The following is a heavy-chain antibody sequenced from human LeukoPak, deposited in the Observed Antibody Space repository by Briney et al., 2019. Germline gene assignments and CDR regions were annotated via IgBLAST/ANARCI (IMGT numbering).Heavy chain of an antibody. V-gene: IGHV3-20*04. CDR3: ARDPGAAARRPEYFQH. Sequence: GGSLRLSCAASGFSLDDYGMSWVRHAPGKGLEWVSGINWNGDSTGYGDSVKGRFTISRDNGKNSLYLQMKSLRAEDTALYYCARDPGAAARRPEYFQHWGQGTLVTVSS. CDR2: INWNGDST. CDR1: GFSLDDYG. J-gene: IGHJ1*01. D-gene: IGHD6-25*01.